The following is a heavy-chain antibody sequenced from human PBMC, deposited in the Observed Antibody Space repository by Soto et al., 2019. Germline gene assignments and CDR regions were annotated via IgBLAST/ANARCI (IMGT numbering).Heavy chain of an antibody. Sequence: EVQLLESGGGLVQPGGSLRLSCAASGFTFSSYAMSWVRQAPGEGLEWVSAISGSGGSTYYADSVKGRFTISRDNSKNTLYLQMNSLRAEDTAVYYCAKYISGWYYPFDYWVQGTLVTVSS. CDR3: AKYISGWYYPFDY. CDR1: GFTFSSYA. V-gene: IGHV3-23*01. D-gene: IGHD6-19*01. CDR2: ISGSGGST. J-gene: IGHJ4*02.